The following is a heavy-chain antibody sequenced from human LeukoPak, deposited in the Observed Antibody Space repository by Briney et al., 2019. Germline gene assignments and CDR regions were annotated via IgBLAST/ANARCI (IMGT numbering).Heavy chain of an antibody. V-gene: IGHV4-61*02. CDR1: GGSISSGSYY. CDR3: AREDFDY. Sequence: SETLSLTCTVSGGSISSGSYYWSWIRQPAGKGLEWIGRIYTSGSTNYNPSLKSRVTISVDTSKNQFSLKLSSVTAADTAVYYCAREDFDYWGQGTLVTVSS. CDR2: IYTSGST. J-gene: IGHJ4*02.